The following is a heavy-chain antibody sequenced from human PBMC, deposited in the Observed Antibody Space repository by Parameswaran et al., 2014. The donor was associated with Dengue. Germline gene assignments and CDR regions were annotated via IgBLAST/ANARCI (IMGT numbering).Heavy chain of an antibody. CDR2: INHSGST. D-gene: IGHD5-12*01. J-gene: IGHJ4*02. Sequence: RWIRQPPGKGLEWIGEINHSGSTNYNPSLKSRVTISVDTSKNQFSLKLSSVTAADTAVYYCARAPYSGYAPSMWTTGDYGDYWGQGTLVTVSS. V-gene: IGHV4-34*01. CDR3: ARAPYSGYAPSMWTTGDYGDY.